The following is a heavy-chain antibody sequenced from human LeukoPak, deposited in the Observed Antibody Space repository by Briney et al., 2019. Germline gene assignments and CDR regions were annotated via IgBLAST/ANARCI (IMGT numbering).Heavy chain of an antibody. Sequence: GESLKISCKGSGYIFDNYWIGWVRQMPGKGLEWMGIIYPGDSDTRYSPSLQGQVTISADKSISTAYLQWSSLKASDTAMYYCARRNFGAFDIWGQGTMVTVSS. D-gene: IGHD3-3*01. CDR1: GYIFDNYW. CDR2: IYPGDSDT. V-gene: IGHV5-51*01. J-gene: IGHJ3*02. CDR3: ARRNFGAFDI.